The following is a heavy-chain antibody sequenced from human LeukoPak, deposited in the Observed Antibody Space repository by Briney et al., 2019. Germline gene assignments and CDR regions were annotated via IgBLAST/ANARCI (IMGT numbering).Heavy chain of an antibody. CDR1: GYTFTSYA. D-gene: IGHD1-7*01. Sequence: ASVKVSCKASGYTFTSYAMHWVRQAPGQRLEWMGWINAGNGNTKYSQKFQGRVTITRDTSASTAYMELSSLRSEDTAVYYCARLHNWNYRLSPHFDYWGQGTLVTVSS. CDR2: INAGNGNT. J-gene: IGHJ4*02. CDR3: ARLHNWNYRLSPHFDY. V-gene: IGHV1-3*01.